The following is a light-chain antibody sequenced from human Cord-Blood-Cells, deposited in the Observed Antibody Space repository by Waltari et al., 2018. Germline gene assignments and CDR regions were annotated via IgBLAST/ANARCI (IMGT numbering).Light chain of an antibody. V-gene: IGLV1-40*01. CDR3: QSYDSSVV. CDR1: SSNIGAGYD. J-gene: IGLJ2*01. Sequence: QSVLTQPPSVSGAPGQRVTISCTGSSSNIGAGYDVHWYQQLPGTAPKLLIYGISNRPAGVPGRFSGSKSGTSASLAITGLQAEDEADYYCQSYDSSVVFGGGTKLTVL. CDR2: GIS.